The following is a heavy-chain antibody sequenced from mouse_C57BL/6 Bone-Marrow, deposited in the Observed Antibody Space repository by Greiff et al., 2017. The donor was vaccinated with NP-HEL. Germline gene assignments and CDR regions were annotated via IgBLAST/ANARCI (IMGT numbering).Heavy chain of an antibody. V-gene: IGHV1-64*01. CDR2: IHPNSGST. J-gene: IGHJ3*01. CDR1: GYTFTSYW. Sequence: QVQLPQPGAELVKPGASVKLSCKASGYTFTSYWMHWVKQRPGQGLEWIGMIHPNSGSTNYNEKFKSKATLTVDKSSSTAYMQLSSLTSVDSAVYYCARRGVYYGSSSFAYWGQGTLVTVSA. D-gene: IGHD1-1*01. CDR3: ARRGVYYGSSSFAY.